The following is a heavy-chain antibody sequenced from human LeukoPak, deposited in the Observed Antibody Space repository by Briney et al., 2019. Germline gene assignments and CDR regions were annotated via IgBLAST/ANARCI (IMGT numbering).Heavy chain of an antibody. CDR2: INHSGST. D-gene: IGHD6-13*01. CDR3: ARGLKYGSWCDY. CDR1: GGSFSGYY. Sequence: SETLSLTCAVYGGSFSGYYWSWIRQPPGKGPEWIGEINHSGSTNYNPSLKSRVTISVDTSKNQFSLKLSSVTAADTAVYYCARGLKYGSWCDYWGQGTLVTVSS. V-gene: IGHV4-34*01. J-gene: IGHJ4*02.